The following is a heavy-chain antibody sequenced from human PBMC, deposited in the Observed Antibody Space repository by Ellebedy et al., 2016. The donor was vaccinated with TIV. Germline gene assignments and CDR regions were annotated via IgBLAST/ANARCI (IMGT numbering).Heavy chain of an antibody. D-gene: IGHD3-10*01. CDR3: ATYGSGIHANFDY. V-gene: IGHV1-46*01. CDR1: GYRFTSFY. Sequence: ASVKVSXXASGYRFTSFYMHWVRQAPGQGLEWMGVIDPSGGSTTYTQKFQGRVNMTRDTSTSTVYMDLSSLRSEDTAVYYCATYGSGIHANFDYWGQGTLVAVSS. CDR2: IDPSGGST. J-gene: IGHJ4*02.